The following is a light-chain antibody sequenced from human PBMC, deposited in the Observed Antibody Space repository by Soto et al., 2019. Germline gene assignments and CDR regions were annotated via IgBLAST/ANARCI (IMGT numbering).Light chain of an antibody. V-gene: IGKV3-20*01. CDR1: QRVGSSS. J-gene: IGKJ4*01. Sequence: EIVLTQSPGTLSLSPGERAILSCRASQRVGSSSLAWYQQSPGQAPRLLIYGVSTRATGIPDRFSGSGSGTDFTLTISRVESEDFAVYFCQQVGTSPAVGGGTKVEIK. CDR2: GVS. CDR3: QQVGTSPA.